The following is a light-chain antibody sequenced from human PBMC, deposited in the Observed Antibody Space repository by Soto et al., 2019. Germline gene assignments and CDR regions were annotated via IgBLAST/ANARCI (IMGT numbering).Light chain of an antibody. V-gene: IGLV2-14*01. Sequence: QSALTQPASVSGSPGQSITISCAGTSSDVGGYKYVSWYQQHPGKAPKLMISDVSDRPSGVSTRFSGSRSGNTAFLTISGLQAKDEADYYCSSFTSSSTLYVFGTGTKVTVL. CDR1: SSDVGGYKY. CDR3: SSFTSSSTLYV. J-gene: IGLJ1*01. CDR2: DVS.